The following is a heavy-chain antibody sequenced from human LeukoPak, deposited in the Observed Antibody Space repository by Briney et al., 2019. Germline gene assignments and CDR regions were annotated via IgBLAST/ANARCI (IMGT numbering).Heavy chain of an antibody. Sequence: ASVKVSCKVSGYTLTELSMHWVRQAPGEGLEWMGGFDPEDGETIYAQKFQGRVTMTEDTSTGTAYMELSSLRSEDTAVYYCAILPIRVGATFLLAFDYWGQGTLVTVSS. CDR3: AILPIRVGATFLLAFDY. CDR2: FDPEDGET. V-gene: IGHV1-24*01. CDR1: GYTLTELS. J-gene: IGHJ4*02. D-gene: IGHD1-26*01.